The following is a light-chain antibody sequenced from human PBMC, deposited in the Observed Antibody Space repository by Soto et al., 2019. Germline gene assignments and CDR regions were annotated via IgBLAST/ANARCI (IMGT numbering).Light chain of an antibody. CDR3: SARDDILSGVV. CDR2: RSD. V-gene: IGLV1-47*01. J-gene: IGLJ2*01. Sequence: QLVLTQPPSASGTPGQRVTISCSGSSSHIGSNHVYWYQQFPGMAPKLLMYRSDQRPTGVPDRFSGSKSGTSASLAISGLRSDDEADYYCSARDDILSGVVFGGGTKLTVL. CDR1: SSHIGSNH.